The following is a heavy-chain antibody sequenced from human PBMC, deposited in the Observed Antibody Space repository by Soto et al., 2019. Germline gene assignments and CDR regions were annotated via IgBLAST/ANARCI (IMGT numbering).Heavy chain of an antibody. Sequence: QVQLQESGPGLVKPSGTLSLTCALSGASIITDNWWSWVRQPPGKEMEWFGEIYHSGNTNFNPSVKRRVTISVDTSKNQFSLTVSSVTAADTAIYYCARASASSKLRGVVINWGQGTLVTVSS. D-gene: IGHD3-10*01. CDR2: IYHSGNT. CDR1: GASIITDNW. CDR3: ARASASSKLRGVVIN. J-gene: IGHJ4*02. V-gene: IGHV4-4*02.